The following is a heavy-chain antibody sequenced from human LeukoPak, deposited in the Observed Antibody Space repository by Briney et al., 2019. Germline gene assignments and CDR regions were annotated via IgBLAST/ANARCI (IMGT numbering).Heavy chain of an antibody. CDR2: INPHSGGT. CDR1: GYTFTGYY. D-gene: IGHD2-21*02. J-gene: IGHJ4*02. Sequence: ASVKVSCKASGYTFTGYYVHWVRQAPGQGLEWMGWINPHSGGTNYAQKFQGRVTMTRDTSISTAYMELTRLRSDDTAIYYCALLWTAMLVDYWGQGTLVTVSS. CDR3: ALLWTAMLVDY. V-gene: IGHV1-2*02.